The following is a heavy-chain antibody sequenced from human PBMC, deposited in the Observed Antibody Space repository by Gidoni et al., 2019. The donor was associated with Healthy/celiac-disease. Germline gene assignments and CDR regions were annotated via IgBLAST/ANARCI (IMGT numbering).Heavy chain of an antibody. Sequence: QVQLQQWGAGLLKPSETLSLTCAVYGGSFSGYYWSWIRQPPGKGLEWIGEINHSGSTNYNPSLKSRVTISVDTSKNQFSLKLSSVTAADTAVYYCARGRNIWFGEANNAFDIWGQGTMVTVSS. J-gene: IGHJ3*02. D-gene: IGHD3-10*01. CDR2: INHSGST. CDR3: ARGRNIWFGEANNAFDI. V-gene: IGHV4-34*01. CDR1: GGSFSGYY.